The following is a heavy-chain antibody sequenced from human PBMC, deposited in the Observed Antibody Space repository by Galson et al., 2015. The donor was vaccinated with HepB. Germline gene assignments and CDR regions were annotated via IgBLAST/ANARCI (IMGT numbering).Heavy chain of an antibody. D-gene: IGHD3-10*01. CDR1: GYTFTSYD. CDR2: MNPNSGNT. V-gene: IGHV1-8*01. J-gene: IGHJ3*02. CDR3: ARGAYYYGSGSYDLDAFDI. Sequence: SVKVSCKASGYTFTSYDINWVRQATGQGLEWMGWMNPNSGNTGYAQKFQGRVTMTRNTSISTAYMELSSLRSEDTAVYYCARGAYYYGSGSYDLDAFDIWGQGTMVTVSS.